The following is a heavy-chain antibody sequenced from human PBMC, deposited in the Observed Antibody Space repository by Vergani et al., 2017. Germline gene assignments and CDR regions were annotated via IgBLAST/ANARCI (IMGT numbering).Heavy chain of an antibody. CDR3: ARVNTETNGHLYYYYYMDV. D-gene: IGHD4-11*01. Sequence: QVQLQQWGGGLLKPSDTLSLTSVVNGWSFTSYHWTWIRHSPGQGLEWVGDIDHTVRPEYNPSLKSRLTMSVDKSRNQFSLPPNSVTATDTAIYFCARVNTETNGHLYYYYYMDVWGQGTAVTVS. V-gene: IGHV4-34*01. J-gene: IGHJ6*03. CDR2: IDHTVRP. CDR1: GWSFTSYH.